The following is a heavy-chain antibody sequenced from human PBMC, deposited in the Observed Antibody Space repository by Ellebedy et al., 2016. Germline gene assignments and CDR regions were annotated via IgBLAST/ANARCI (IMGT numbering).Heavy chain of an antibody. Sequence: GESLKISCAASGFTFSNYPLHWVRQAPGKGPEWVSFISYDGGAKHYADSVKGRFTISRDDSTNTLYLQMNSLRAEDTAVYYCATKGAATTMGDAFDIWGQGTMVTVSS. V-gene: IGHV3-30-3*01. D-gene: IGHD5-18*01. CDR2: ISYDGGAK. J-gene: IGHJ3*02. CDR1: GFTFSNYP. CDR3: ATKGAATTMGDAFDI.